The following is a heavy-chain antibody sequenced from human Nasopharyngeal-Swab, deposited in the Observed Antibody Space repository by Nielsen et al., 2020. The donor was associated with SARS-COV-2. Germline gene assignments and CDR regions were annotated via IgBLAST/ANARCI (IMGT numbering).Heavy chain of an antibody. CDR2: ISGSGSVA. CDR3: AKGGVSVYGDSYYFDF. Sequence: LSLTCAASGFTFDTFGMTWVRQAPGKGLEWVSRISGSGSVAYYADSVKGRFTISRDNSKNAVYLQMNSLRAEDSAVYYCAKGGVSVYGDSYYFDFWGQGTLVTVSS. CDR1: GFTFDTFG. J-gene: IGHJ4*02. V-gene: IGHV3-23*01. D-gene: IGHD4-17*01.